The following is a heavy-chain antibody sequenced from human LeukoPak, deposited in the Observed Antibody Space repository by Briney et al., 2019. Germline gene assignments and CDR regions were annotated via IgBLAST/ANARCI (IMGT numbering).Heavy chain of an antibody. CDR3: AGRRRDGYFDY. D-gene: IGHD5-24*01. CDR1: GIPVSSNY. V-gene: IGHV3-53*01. Sequence: GGSQTLYCAPSGIPVSSNYMTCGRQAPGKGLEWVSLIYSGDNTYYADSVKGRFTISRDNSNNTLYFQMNSLRAEDTAVYYCAGRRRDGYFDYWGQGTLVTVSS. J-gene: IGHJ4*02. CDR2: IYSGDNT.